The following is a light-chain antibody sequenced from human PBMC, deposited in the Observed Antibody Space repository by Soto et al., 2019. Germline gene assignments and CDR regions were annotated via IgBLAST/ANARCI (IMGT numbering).Light chain of an antibody. CDR1: QSVSSD. CDR2: GAS. J-gene: IGKJ2*01. Sequence: EIVMTQSPATLSVSPGERATLSCRASQSVSSDFAWYQQKPGQAPRLLIHGASTWVTGIPDRFSGSGSDTEFTLTISSLQSEDFAVYYCQQYNNRPYTFGQGTKLEIK. V-gene: IGKV3D-15*01. CDR3: QQYNNRPYT.